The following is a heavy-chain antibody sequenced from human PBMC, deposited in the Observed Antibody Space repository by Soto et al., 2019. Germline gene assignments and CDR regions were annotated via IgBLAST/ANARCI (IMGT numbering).Heavy chain of an antibody. D-gene: IGHD4-4*01. Sequence: LSLTFTVSGGSISSYYWSWIRQPPGNGLEWIGYIYYSGSTNYNPSLKSRVTISVDTSKNQFSLKLSSVTAADTAVYYCARVVGTVTTWEHYYYYGMDVWGQGPPITLSS. J-gene: IGHJ6*02. CDR3: ARVVGTVTTWEHYYYYGMDV. CDR1: GGSISSYY. CDR2: IYYSGST. V-gene: IGHV4-59*01.